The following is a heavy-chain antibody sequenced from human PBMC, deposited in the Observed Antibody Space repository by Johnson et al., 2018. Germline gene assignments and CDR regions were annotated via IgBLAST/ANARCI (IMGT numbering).Heavy chain of an antibody. CDR2: LSYDGSKK. D-gene: IGHD3-22*01. J-gene: IGHJ4*02. Sequence: QVQLQESGGGVVQPGNSXRLSCAASGFTFRNSAMHWVRQAPGKGLEGVALLSYDGSKKLYGDSVKGRFTISRDNFKNTVFVQMNSLRPDDTAVYYCARDKGNFFDSSGILVNWGQGTLVTVSS. CDR1: GFTFRNSA. V-gene: IGHV3-30*03. CDR3: ARDKGNFFDSSGILVN.